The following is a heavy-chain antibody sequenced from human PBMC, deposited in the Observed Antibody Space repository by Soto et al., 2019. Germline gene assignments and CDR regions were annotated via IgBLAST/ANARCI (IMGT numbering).Heavy chain of an antibody. CDR3: VRVGHFVLGAFDV. V-gene: IGHV3-73*02. J-gene: IGHJ3*01. D-gene: IGHD1-26*01. CDR1: GFSLSDSE. Sequence: EVQLVESGGGLVQPGGSLNFSCAASGFSLSDSEIHWVRQASGKGLEWVGRVRRKVNNYATAYAASVKGRFTISRDDSKNTAHLQMNGLKTEDTAVYYCVRVGHFVLGAFDVWGPGTRVIVSS. CDR2: VRRKVNNYAT.